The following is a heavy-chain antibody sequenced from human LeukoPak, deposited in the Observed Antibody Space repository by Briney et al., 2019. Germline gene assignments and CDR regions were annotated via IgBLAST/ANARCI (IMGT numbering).Heavy chain of an antibody. CDR1: GSTFSSYA. V-gene: IGHV3-23*01. Sequence: GGSLRLSCAASGSTFSSYAMSWVRQAPGKGLEWVSAISGSGGSTYYADSVKGRFTISRDNSKNTLYLQMNSLRAEDTAVYYCAKPPRGPYYYYYYMDVWGKGTTVTVSS. D-gene: IGHD3-10*01. CDR3: AKPPRGPYYYYYYMDV. J-gene: IGHJ6*03. CDR2: ISGSGGST.